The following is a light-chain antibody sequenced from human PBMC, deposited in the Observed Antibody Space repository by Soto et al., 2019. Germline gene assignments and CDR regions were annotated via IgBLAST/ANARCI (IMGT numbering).Light chain of an antibody. Sequence: EIVMTQSPATLSVSPGERATLSCRASQSVGRNLAWYQQKPGQAPRLLISGASTRATDIPARFSGSGSGTEFTLTISSLQSEDFAVYFCQQYNYWPPLTFGGGTKAEIQ. J-gene: IGKJ4*01. CDR2: GAS. V-gene: IGKV3-15*01. CDR3: QQYNYWPPLT. CDR1: QSVGRN.